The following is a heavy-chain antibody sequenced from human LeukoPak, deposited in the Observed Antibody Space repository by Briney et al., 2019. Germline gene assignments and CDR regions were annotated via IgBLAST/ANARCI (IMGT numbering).Heavy chain of an antibody. CDR1: GNTFFGYY. CDR2: INPNSGVT. CDR3: ALGGSYRHFDN. J-gene: IGHJ4*02. Sequence: ASVKVSCKASGNTFFGYYVNWVRQAPGQGLEWMGWINPNSGVTSCAQKFQGRVTMTSDTSIITAYMELRSLRSDDTSVYYGALGGSYRHFDNWGQGTLVTVSS. D-gene: IGHD3-16*02. V-gene: IGHV1-2*02.